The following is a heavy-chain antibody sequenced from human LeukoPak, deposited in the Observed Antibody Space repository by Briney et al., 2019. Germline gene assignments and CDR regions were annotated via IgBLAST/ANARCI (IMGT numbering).Heavy chain of an antibody. D-gene: IGHD2-15*01. J-gene: IGHJ5*02. CDR3: ARSSGIVVVVAATHWFDP. CDR1: GYTFTSNY. V-gene: IGHV1-46*01. Sequence: ASVKASCKASGYTFTSNYIHWVRQAPGQGLEWMGMIYPRDGSTNYAQKFQGRVTITADESTSTAYMELSSLRSEDTAVYYCARSSGIVVVVAATHWFDPWGQGTLVTVSS. CDR2: IYPRDGST.